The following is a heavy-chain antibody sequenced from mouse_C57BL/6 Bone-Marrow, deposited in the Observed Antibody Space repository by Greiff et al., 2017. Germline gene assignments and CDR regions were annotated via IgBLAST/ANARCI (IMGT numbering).Heavy chain of an antibody. CDR2: IDPETGGT. Sequence: QVQLQQSGAELVRPGASVTLSCKASGYTFTDYEMHWVKQTPVHGLEWIGAIDPETGGTAYNQKFKGKATLTVDKSSSTAYMQLSSLTSEDSAVYYCAIGGYYGSSSRDYWGQGTTRTVSS. CDR1: GYTFTDYE. V-gene: IGHV1-15*01. D-gene: IGHD1-1*01. J-gene: IGHJ2*01. CDR3: AIGGYYGSSSRDY.